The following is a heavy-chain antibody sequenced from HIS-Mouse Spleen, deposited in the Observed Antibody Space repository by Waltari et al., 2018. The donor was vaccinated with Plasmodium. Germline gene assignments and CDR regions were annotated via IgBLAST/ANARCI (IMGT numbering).Heavy chain of an antibody. J-gene: IGHJ4*02. V-gene: IGHV4-39*07. CDR1: GGSLRSSSYY. CDR2: IYYRGIT. CDR3: ARDRITGTSYFDY. Sequence: QLQLQESVPGLVKPSETLSLTCTVSGGSLRSSSYYWRWIRQPPGKGEEWIGSIYYRGITYQKPLLTSRVTISVETSKNQLSLKLRSVTAADTAVYYCARDRITGTSYFDYWGQGTLVSVSS. D-gene: IGHD1-20*01.